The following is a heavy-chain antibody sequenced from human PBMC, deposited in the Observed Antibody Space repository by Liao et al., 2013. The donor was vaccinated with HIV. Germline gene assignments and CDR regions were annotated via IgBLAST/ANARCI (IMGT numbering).Heavy chain of an antibody. D-gene: IGHD2-15*01. J-gene: IGHJ4*02. CDR2: INHTGST. Sequence: QVQLQQWGAGLLKPSETLSLTCAVYGESFSPYFWSWIRQPPGEGLEWIGEINHTGSTNYNPSLKSRVTISLDTSKNQFSLKLSSVTATDTAVYYCAREESGYCDGGSCPYFFDYWGQGTLVTVSS. CDR1: GESFSPYF. V-gene: IGHV4-34*01. CDR3: AREESGYCDGGSCPYFFDY.